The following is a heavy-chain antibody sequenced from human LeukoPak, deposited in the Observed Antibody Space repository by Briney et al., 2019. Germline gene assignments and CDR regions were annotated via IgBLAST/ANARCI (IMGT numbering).Heavy chain of an antibody. J-gene: IGHJ4*02. V-gene: IGHV3-30*02. CDR1: GLAFTFSTSG. CDR3: AREGGTIEIGEFDY. D-gene: IGHD3-16*02. Sequence: AGSLRLSCAASGLAFTFSTSGIHWVRQAPGKGLEWVAFNQFDDSGNSYADSVKGRFTTSRDNSKNTVFLQMNSLRDEDTAIYYCAREGGTIEIGEFDYWGQGTLVTVSS. CDR2: NQFDDSGN.